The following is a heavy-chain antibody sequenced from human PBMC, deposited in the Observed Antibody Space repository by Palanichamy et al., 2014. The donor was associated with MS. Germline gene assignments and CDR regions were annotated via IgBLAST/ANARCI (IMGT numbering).Heavy chain of an antibody. CDR2: IYYSGST. CDR1: GGSISSSSYY. CDR3: ARHLPYGDYVFDY. J-gene: IGHJ4*02. V-gene: IGHV4-39*01. Sequence: QLQLQESGPGLVKPSETLSLTCTVSGGSISSSSYYWGWIRQPPGEGLEWIGSIYYSGSTYYNPSLKSRVTISVDTSKNQFSLKLSSVTAADTAVYYCARHLPYGDYVFDYWGQGTLVTVSS. D-gene: IGHD4-17*01.